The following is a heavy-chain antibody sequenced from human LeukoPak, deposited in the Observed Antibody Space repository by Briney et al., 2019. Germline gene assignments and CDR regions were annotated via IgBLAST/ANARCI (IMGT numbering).Heavy chain of an antibody. CDR2: ISSSGSTI. J-gene: IGHJ4*02. CDR1: GFTFSSYE. D-gene: IGHD1-26*01. CDR3: ARDALYSGSSPVGY. Sequence: PGGSLRLSCAASGFTFSSYEMNWVRQAPGKGLEWVSYISSSGSTIYYADSVKGRFTISRDNAKNSLYLQMNSLRAEDTALYYCARDALYSGSSPVGYWGQGTLVTVSS. V-gene: IGHV3-48*03.